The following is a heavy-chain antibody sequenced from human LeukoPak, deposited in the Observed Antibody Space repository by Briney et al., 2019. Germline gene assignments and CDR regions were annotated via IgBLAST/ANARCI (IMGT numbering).Heavy chain of an antibody. CDR3: ARSIVGAMPIDY. Sequence: GASVKVSCKASGYTFTGYYIHWVRQAPGQGLEWMGWINPNSGGKHSAQRFQGRVTMTRDTSISTAYMELSRLRSDDTAVYYCARSIVGAMPIDYWGQGTLVTVSS. V-gene: IGHV1-2*02. CDR2: INPNSGGK. CDR1: GYTFTGYY. J-gene: IGHJ4*02. D-gene: IGHD1-26*01.